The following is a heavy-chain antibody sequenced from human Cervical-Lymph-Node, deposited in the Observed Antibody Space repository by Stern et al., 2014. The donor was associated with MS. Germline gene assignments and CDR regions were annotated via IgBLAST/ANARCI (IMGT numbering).Heavy chain of an antibody. CDR3: ARERGNTYGFDY. V-gene: IGHV1-69*01. J-gene: IGHJ4*02. CDR1: GVTINTYA. D-gene: IGHD4-23*01. CDR2: IVPVFDKS. Sequence: VQLVASGAEVRKPGSSVKVSCRAYGVTINTYAVSWVRQAPGQGLEWMGAIVPVFDKSKNAQRFQERVTITADESTSTVYMELSGLTSEDTAVYYCARERGNTYGFDYWGQGTLVTVSS.